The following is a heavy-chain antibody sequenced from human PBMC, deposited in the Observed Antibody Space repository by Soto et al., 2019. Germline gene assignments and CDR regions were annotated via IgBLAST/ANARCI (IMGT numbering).Heavy chain of an antibody. Sequence: GGSLRLSCAASGFTFSSYAIHWVRQAPGKGLEWVAIIWFDGSNKYYADSVKGRSSISRDNSKNTLFLQMDSLRAEDTAVYYCAAESSGSYRGWRYYYGMDVWGQGTTVTVSS. CDR3: AAESSGSYRGWRYYYGMDV. D-gene: IGHD1-26*01. CDR2: IWFDGSNK. CDR1: GFTFSSYA. V-gene: IGHV3-33*01. J-gene: IGHJ6*02.